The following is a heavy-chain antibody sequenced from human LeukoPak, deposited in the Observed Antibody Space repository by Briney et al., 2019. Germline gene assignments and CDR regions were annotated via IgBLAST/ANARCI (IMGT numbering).Heavy chain of an antibody. J-gene: IGHJ4*02. Sequence: GGSLRLSCAASGFTFSSYAMSWVRQAPGKGLEWVSALRGSGGGTNYADSVKGRFTISRDNSRNTLFLQMDSLRAEDTAIYYRAKHMNTGGLRGYFDYWGQGTLVTVSS. D-gene: IGHD2-8*02. V-gene: IGHV3-23*01. CDR3: AKHMNTGGLRGYFDY. CDR2: LRGSGGGT. CDR1: GFTFSSYA.